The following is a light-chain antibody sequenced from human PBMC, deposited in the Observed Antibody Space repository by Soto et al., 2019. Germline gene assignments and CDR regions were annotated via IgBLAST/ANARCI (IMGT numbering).Light chain of an antibody. Sequence: QSALTQSPSASGSPGQSVTISCTGTSSDVGNYKYVSWYQQHPGKAPKLMIYEVSKRPSGVPDRFSGSKSGNTASLTVSGRQVEYEADYYCSSYAGSNLWVFGGGTQLTVL. CDR1: SSDVGNYKY. J-gene: IGLJ3*02. V-gene: IGLV2-8*01. CDR3: SSYAGSNLWV. CDR2: EVS.